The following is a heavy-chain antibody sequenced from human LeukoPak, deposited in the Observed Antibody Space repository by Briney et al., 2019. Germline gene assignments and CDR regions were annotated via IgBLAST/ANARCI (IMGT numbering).Heavy chain of an antibody. CDR2: IYPGDSDL. Sequence: KGGESMNISCKASGYSFTHYWIGWLRPMPEKLLEWMGIIYPGDSDLKYSASFRGQVTFSTDKSISTAYLQWSSLKASDTAMYYCARSTWATGGDYWGQGTLVTVSS. V-gene: IGHV5-51*01. CDR3: ARSTWATGGDY. D-gene: IGHD1-1*01. J-gene: IGHJ4*02. CDR1: GYSFTHYW.